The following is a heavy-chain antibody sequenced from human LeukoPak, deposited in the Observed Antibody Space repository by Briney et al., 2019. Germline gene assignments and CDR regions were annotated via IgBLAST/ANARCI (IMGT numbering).Heavy chain of an antibody. V-gene: IGHV3-66*01. CDR3: AGCRWNYHYFEH. Sequence: GGSLRLSCAAPGFTVSGNYMTWVRQAPGKGLECVSVIYSGGSTYYADSVEGRFTISRDNSKNTLYLHMNSLRAEDTAVYYCAGCRWNYHYFEHWGQGTLVTVSS. D-gene: IGHD1-7*01. J-gene: IGHJ4*02. CDR1: GFTVSGNY. CDR2: IYSGGST.